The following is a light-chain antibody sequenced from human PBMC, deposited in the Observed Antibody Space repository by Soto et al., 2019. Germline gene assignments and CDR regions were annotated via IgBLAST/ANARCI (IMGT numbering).Light chain of an antibody. CDR3: QQYGSSPLT. V-gene: IGKV3-20*01. CDR1: QSISSGY. CDR2: GAS. J-gene: IGKJ5*01. Sequence: EIGLTQSPGTLSLSLGERATISCRASQSISSGYLAWYQQKPGQPPRLLIYGASIKATGIPDRFSGSGSGTDFTLTISRLEPEDFAAYYCQQYGSSPLTFGQGTRVEIK.